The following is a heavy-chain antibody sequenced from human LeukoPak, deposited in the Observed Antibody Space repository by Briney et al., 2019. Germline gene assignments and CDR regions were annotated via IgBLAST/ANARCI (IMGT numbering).Heavy chain of an antibody. Sequence: GESLQISCTASGYTFNIYWIAWVRQMPGKGLEWMGTIYPGDSDTRYSPSFEDQITISVAKSTSTAYLQWSSLKASDTAIYYCARTNWNYYYMDVWGKGTTVTVSS. CDR2: IYPGDSDT. V-gene: IGHV5-51*01. CDR1: GYTFNIYW. CDR3: ARTNWNYYYMDV. D-gene: IGHD1-1*01. J-gene: IGHJ6*03.